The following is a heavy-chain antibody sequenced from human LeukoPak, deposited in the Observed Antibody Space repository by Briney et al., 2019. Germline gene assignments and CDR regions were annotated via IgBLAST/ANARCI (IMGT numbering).Heavy chain of an antibody. J-gene: IGHJ5*01. CDR1: GFTFSSYW. CDR3: TRAITYFYGSVTYDWFDS. CDR2: IKSDGST. Sequence: GGSLRLSCAASGFTFSSYWMHWVRHTPGKGLVWVARIKSDGSTIYADSVQCRFIITRDNANNMVYLQMNSLRADDTATYYCTRAITYFYGSVTYDWFDSWGQGTRVTVSS. V-gene: IGHV3-74*01. D-gene: IGHD3-10*01.